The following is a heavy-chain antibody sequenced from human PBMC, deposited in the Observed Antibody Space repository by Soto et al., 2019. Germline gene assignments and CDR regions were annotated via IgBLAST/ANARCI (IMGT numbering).Heavy chain of an antibody. CDR1: GSTFDDYT. CDR3: AKAPKFDPYGVDY. J-gene: IGHJ4*02. Sequence: GGSLRLSCAASGSTFDDYTMHWVRQAPGKGLEWVSLISWDGGSTYYANSVKGRFTISRDNSKNSLYLQMNSLRTEDTALYYCAKAPKFDPYGVDYWGQGTLVTVSS. D-gene: IGHD4-17*01. V-gene: IGHV3-43*01. CDR2: ISWDGGST.